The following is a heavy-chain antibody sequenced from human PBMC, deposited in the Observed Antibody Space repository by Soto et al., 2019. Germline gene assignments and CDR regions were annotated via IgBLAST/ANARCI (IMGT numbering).Heavy chain of an antibody. CDR2: IYSGGST. CDR3: ARDNPPYYYDSSGYQT. J-gene: IGHJ5*02. Sequence: GGSLRLSCAASGFTVSSHYMSWVRQAPGRGLEWVSVIYSGGSTYYADSVKGRFTISRDNSKNTLYLQMNSLRAEDTAVYYCARDNPPYYYDSSGYQTWAQGTLVTVSS. V-gene: IGHV3-53*01. D-gene: IGHD3-22*01. CDR1: GFTVSSHY.